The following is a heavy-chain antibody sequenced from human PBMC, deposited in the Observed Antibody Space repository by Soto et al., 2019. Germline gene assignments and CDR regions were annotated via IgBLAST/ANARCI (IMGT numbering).Heavy chain of an antibody. CDR3: ARDLDTAMARVPLNYYYVMDV. V-gene: IGHV1-3*05. J-gene: IGHJ6*02. D-gene: IGHD5-18*01. CDR2: INAGNGNT. Sequence: QVQLVQSGAEEKKPGASVKVSCKASGYTFTSYAMHWVRQAPGQRLEWMGWINAGNGNTKYSQKFQGRVTITRDTSASTAYMELSSLRSEDTVVYCCARDLDTAMARVPLNYYYVMDVWGQGTTVTVSS. CDR1: GYTFTSYA.